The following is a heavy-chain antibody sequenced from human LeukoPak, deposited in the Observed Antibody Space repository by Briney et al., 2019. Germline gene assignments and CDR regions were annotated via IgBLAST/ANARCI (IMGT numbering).Heavy chain of an antibody. CDR1: GGSISSYY. Sequence: SETLSLTCTVSGGSISSYYWSWIRQPPGKGLEWIGYIYYSGSTNYNPSLKSRVTISVDTSKNQFSLKLSSVTAADTAVYYCAKSGSYTGGLHFDYWGQGTLVTVSS. CDR3: AKSGSYTGGLHFDY. D-gene: IGHD1-26*01. V-gene: IGHV4-59*08. J-gene: IGHJ4*02. CDR2: IYYSGST.